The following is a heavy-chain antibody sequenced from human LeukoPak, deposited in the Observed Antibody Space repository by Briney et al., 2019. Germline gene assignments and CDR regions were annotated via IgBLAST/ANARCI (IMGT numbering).Heavy chain of an antibody. Sequence: GGSLRLSCAASGFTFSDYYMSWIRQAPRKGLEWVSYISSSGSTIYYADSVKGRFTISRDNATNSLYLQMNSLRAEDTAMYYCAKEAVDTGLGYWGQGTLVTVSS. J-gene: IGHJ4*02. CDR3: AKEAVDTGLGY. D-gene: IGHD5-18*01. CDR2: ISSSGSTI. CDR1: GFTFSDYY. V-gene: IGHV3-11*04.